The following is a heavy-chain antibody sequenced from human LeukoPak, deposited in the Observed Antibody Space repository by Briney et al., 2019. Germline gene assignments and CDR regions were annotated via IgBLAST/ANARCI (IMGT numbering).Heavy chain of an antibody. D-gene: IGHD1-26*01. J-gene: IGHJ3*02. V-gene: IGHV5-51*01. CDR1: GYTFTNWW. CDR2: IYPGDSAT. CDR3: ARSRQGESGAFDI. Sequence: GESLKISCKASGYTFTNWWIGWVRQMPGKGLEWMGIIYPGDSATRYSPSFQGQVTISADKSISTAYLQWSSLKASDTAIYYCARSRQGESGAFDIWGQGTMVTVSS.